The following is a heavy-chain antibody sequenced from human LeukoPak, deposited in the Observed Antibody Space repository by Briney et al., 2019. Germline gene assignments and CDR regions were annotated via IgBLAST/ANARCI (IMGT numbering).Heavy chain of an antibody. CDR1: GGSFSGYY. D-gene: IGHD4-17*01. CDR2: INHSGST. Sequence: SETLSLTCAVYGGSFSGYYWSWIRQPPGKGLEWIGEINHSGSTNYNPSLKSRVTISVDTSKNQFSLKLSSVTAADTAVYYCARHSYGDHPFDYWGQGTLVTVSS. V-gene: IGHV4-34*01. J-gene: IGHJ4*02. CDR3: ARHSYGDHPFDY.